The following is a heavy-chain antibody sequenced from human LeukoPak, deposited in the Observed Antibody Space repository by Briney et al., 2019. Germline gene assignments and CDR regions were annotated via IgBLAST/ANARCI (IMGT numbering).Heavy chain of an antibody. Sequence: ASVKVSCKASGYTFTDYYLHWVRQAPGQGLEWMGWINPNSGGTNYAQKFRGRVTMTRDTSISTAYMDLSGPRSDDTAVYYCARTTPGTSGFDYWGQGTLVTVSS. D-gene: IGHD1-1*01. CDR2: INPNSGGT. J-gene: IGHJ4*02. V-gene: IGHV1-2*02. CDR3: ARTTPGTSGFDY. CDR1: GYTFTDYY.